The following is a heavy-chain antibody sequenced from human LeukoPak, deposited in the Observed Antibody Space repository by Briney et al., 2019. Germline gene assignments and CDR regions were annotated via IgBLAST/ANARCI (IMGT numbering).Heavy chain of an antibody. Sequence: SETLSLTCAVYGGSFSGYYWSWIRQPPGKGLEWIGEIDHSGSTNYNPSLKSRVTISVDTSKNQFSLKLSSVTAADTAVYYCATLPRIAAPNWGQGTLVTVSS. CDR3: ATLPRIAAPN. CDR2: IDHSGST. V-gene: IGHV4-34*01. D-gene: IGHD6-13*01. J-gene: IGHJ4*02. CDR1: GGSFSGYY.